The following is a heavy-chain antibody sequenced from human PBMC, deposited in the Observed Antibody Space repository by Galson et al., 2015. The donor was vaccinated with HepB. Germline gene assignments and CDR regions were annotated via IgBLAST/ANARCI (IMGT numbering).Heavy chain of an antibody. J-gene: IGHJ4*02. V-gene: IGHV3-11*01. D-gene: IGHD6-13*01. CDR2: ISSSGSTI. CDR3: ARDEVAAGGPIDY. CDR1: GFTFSDYY. Sequence: SLRLSCAASGFTFSDYYMSWIRQAPGKGLEWVSDISSSGSTIYYADSVKGRFTITRDNAKNSLYLQMNSLRAEDTAVYYCARDEVAAGGPIDYWGQGTLVTVSS.